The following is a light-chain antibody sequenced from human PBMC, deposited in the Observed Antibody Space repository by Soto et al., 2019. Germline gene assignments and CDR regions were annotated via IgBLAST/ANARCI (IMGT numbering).Light chain of an antibody. Sequence: QSVLTQPPSASGTPGQRVTISCSGSSSNIGRNTVNWYQQLPGTAPKLLMYSTNQRPSGVPDRFSGSKSGTSASLAISGLQSEDEADYYCVAWDDSLIGWVFGGGTKVTVL. CDR3: VAWDDSLIGWV. CDR1: SSNIGRNT. J-gene: IGLJ3*02. V-gene: IGLV1-44*01. CDR2: STN.